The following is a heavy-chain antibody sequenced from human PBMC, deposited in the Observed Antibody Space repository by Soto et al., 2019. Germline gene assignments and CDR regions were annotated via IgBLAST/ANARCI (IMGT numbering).Heavy chain of an antibody. Sequence: SETLSLTCTVSGGSISSSSYYWGWIRQPPGKGLEWIGSIYYSGSTYYNPSLKSRVTISVDTSKNQFSLKLSSVTAADTAVYYCERPGGSYAIDYWGQGTLVTVSS. CDR3: ERPGGSYAIDY. CDR1: GGSISSSSYY. J-gene: IGHJ4*02. CDR2: IYYSGST. D-gene: IGHD1-26*01. V-gene: IGHV4-39*01.